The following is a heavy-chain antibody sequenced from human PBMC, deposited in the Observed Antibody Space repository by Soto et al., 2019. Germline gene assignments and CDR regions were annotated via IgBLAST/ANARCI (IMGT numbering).Heavy chain of an antibody. CDR1: GFTFSSYA. Sequence: GGSLRLSCAASGFTFSSYAMHWVRQAPGKGLEWVAVISYDGSNKYYADSVEGRFTISRDNSKNTLYLQMNSLRAEDTAVYYCARDVGIQLWLRVYYYYGMDVWGQGTTVTVPS. CDR3: ARDVGIQLWLRVYYYYGMDV. D-gene: IGHD5-18*01. J-gene: IGHJ6*02. CDR2: ISYDGSNK. V-gene: IGHV3-30-3*01.